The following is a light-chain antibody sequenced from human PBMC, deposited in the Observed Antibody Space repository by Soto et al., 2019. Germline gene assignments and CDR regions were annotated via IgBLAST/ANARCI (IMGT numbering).Light chain of an antibody. CDR1: QSISNY. CDR3: QQTYTAPKT. J-gene: IGKJ1*01. CDR2: GAS. V-gene: IGKV1-39*01. Sequence: DIQMTQSPSSLTASVGDRVTITCRASQSISNYLIWYQQKPGKAPRLLIYGASSLQSGVPTRFSGSGSGTEFTLTISSLQPEDFATYFCQQTYTAPKTFGQGTKVEIK.